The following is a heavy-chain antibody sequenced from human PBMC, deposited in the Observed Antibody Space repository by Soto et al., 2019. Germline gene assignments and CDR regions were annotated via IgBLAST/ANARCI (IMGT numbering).Heavy chain of an antibody. CDR2: MNPKSGDT. J-gene: IGHJ4*02. CDR3: ARVELLWFGELLR. D-gene: IGHD3-10*01. V-gene: IGHV1-8*02. CDR1: GYTFTSYE. Sequence: QVQLVQSGAEVKKPGASVKVSCKASGYTFTSYEINWVRQATGQGLEWRGWMNPKSGDTGYAQKFQGRVTMTRNTSLSTAYIELSSLRSEDTAVYYWARVELLWFGELLRWGQGTLVTVSS.